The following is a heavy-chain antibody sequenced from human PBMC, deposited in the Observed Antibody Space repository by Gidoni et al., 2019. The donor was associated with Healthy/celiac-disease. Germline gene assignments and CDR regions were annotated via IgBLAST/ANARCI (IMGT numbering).Heavy chain of an antibody. Sequence: QVQLVQSGAEVNKPGASGKVFCKASVYTFTSYGISWVRQAPGQGLEWMGWISAYNGNKNYAQKLQGRVTMTTDTSTSKAYMELRSLRSDDTAVYYCARSGGISKRENWFDPWGQGTLVTVSS. CDR2: ISAYNGNK. D-gene: IGHD3-16*01. CDR3: ARSGGISKRENWFDP. V-gene: IGHV1-18*04. J-gene: IGHJ5*02. CDR1: VYTFTSYG.